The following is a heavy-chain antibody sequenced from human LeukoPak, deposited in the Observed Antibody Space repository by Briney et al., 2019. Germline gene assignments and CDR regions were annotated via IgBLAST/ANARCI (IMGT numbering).Heavy chain of an antibody. V-gene: IGHV4-39*01. J-gene: IGHJ6*03. CDR2: IYYSGST. CDR1: GGSISSSSYY. D-gene: IGHD3-10*01. CDR3: ARRVRVDPYYYYMDV. Sequence: SETLSLTCTVSGGSISSSSYYWGWIRQPPGKGLEWIGSIYYSGSTYYNPSLQSRVTISVDTSKNQFSLKLSSVTAADTAVYYCARRVRVDPYYYYMDVWGKGTTVTVSS.